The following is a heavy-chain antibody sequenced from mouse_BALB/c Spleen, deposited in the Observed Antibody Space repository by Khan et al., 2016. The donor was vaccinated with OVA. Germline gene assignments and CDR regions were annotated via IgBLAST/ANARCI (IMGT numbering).Heavy chain of an antibody. Sequence: EVQLQESGPDLVKPSQSLSLTCTVTGYSITSGYSWHWIRQFPGNRLEWMAYIHYSGSTNYNPSLKSRISITRDTSKNQFFLQLNSVTPEDTATYYCARFYYYGISFSYWCQGTLVTVSA. CDR2: IHYSGST. CDR3: ARFYYYGISFSY. J-gene: IGHJ3*01. CDR1: GYSITSGYS. V-gene: IGHV3-1*02. D-gene: IGHD1-1*01.